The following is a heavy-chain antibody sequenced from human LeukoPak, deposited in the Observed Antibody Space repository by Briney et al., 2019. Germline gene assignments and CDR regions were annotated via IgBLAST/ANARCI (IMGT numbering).Heavy chain of an antibody. J-gene: IGHJ5*02. V-gene: IGHV3-30*03. CDR3: ARFPYYYDSSGYYPSWFDP. CDR2: ISYDGSNK. CDR1: GFTFSSYG. Sequence: GGSLRLSCAASGFTFSSYGMHWVRQAPGKGLEWVAVISYDGSNKYYADSVKGRFTISRDNSKNTLYLQMNSLRAEDTAVYYCARFPYYYDSSGYYPSWFDPWGQGTLVTVSS. D-gene: IGHD3-22*01.